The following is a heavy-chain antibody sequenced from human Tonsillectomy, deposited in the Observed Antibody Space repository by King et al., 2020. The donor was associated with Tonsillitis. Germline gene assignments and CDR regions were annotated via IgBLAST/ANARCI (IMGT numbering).Heavy chain of an antibody. J-gene: IGHJ4*02. Sequence: QLQESGPGLVKPSETLSLTCTVSGGSISSYYWSWIRQPPGKGLEWIGYIYYSGSTNYNPSLKSRVTISADTSKNQFSLKLSSVTAADTAVYYCARVAYDFWSGYYAYYYDSSGYYFDYWGQGTLVTVSS. CDR3: ARVAYDFWSGYYAYYYDSSGYYFDY. CDR2: IYYSGST. CDR1: GGSISSYY. V-gene: IGHV4-59*01. D-gene: IGHD3-22*01.